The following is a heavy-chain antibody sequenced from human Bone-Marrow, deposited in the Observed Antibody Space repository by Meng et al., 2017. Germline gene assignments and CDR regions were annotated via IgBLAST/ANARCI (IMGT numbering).Heavy chain of an antibody. D-gene: IGHD6-13*01. CDR2: ISAESTYI. J-gene: IGHJ4*02. Sequence: GGSLRLSCAASGLTFNTYSMNWVRQAPGKGLEWVSSISAESTYIYYADSVRGRFTISRDNAKNSLYLQMNSLRAEDTAVYYCARATSSSSWYYMGGVFDYWGQGTLVTVSS. CDR1: GLTFNTYS. CDR3: ARATSSSSWYYMGGVFDY. V-gene: IGHV3-21*01.